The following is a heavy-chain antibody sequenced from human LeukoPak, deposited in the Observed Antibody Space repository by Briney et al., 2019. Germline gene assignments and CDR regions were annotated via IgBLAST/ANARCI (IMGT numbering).Heavy chain of an antibody. Sequence: GALRLSCAASGFTFSSYWMSWVRPARGKGLGWVANIKQDGSEKYDVNSVKGRFTISRDNAQNSLYMQMTSLRAEETAVYYCARRSTVRDDYYYSYMAVWGKGTSVTVSS. CDR1: GFTFSSYW. V-gene: IGHV3-7*01. CDR2: IKQDGSEK. CDR3: ARRSTVRDDYYYSYMAV. D-gene: IGHD4-17*01. J-gene: IGHJ6*03.